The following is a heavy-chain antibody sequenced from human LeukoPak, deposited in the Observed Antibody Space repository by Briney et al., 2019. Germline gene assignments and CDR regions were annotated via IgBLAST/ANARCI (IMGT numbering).Heavy chain of an antibody. J-gene: IGHJ4*02. Sequence: GASVKVSCKASGYTFTGYYMHWVRQAPGQGLEWMGWINPNSGGTNYAQKFQGRVTMTRDTSITTAYMELSRLRSDDTAVYYCAREEGYCSSTTCSATSDYWGQGTLVTVSS. CDR1: GYTFTGYY. CDR3: AREEGYCSSTTCSATSDY. D-gene: IGHD2-2*01. CDR2: INPNSGGT. V-gene: IGHV1-2*02.